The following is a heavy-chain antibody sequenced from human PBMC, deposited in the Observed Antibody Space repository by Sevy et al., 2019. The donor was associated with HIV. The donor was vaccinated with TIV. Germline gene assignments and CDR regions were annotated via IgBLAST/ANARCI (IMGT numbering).Heavy chain of an antibody. CDR1: GFTFNNYA. D-gene: IGHD3-3*01. J-gene: IGHJ4*02. CDR3: AKATFWNDYYPLSGLDY. CDR2: ISGGGGNT. V-gene: IGHV3-23*01. Sequence: GGSLRLSCAASGFTFNNYAMTWVRQTPGKGLEWVSTISGGGGNTYYADSVKGRFTISRNNSKHMLYLQMNSLTAEDTALYYCAKATFWNDYYPLSGLDYWGQGSLVTVSS.